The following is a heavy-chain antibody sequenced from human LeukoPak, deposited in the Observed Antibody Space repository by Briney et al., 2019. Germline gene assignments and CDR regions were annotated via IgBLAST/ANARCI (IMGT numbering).Heavy chain of an antibody. V-gene: IGHV4-61*01. CDR2: ISYSGST. Sequence: PPETLSLTCTVSGGSVSSGTYYWSWIRQPPGKGLEWIGYISYSGSTNYNPSLKSRVSISLDKSKNQFFLKLSSVTAADTALYYCARGNANWGQGTLVTVSS. CDR1: GGSVSSGTYY. J-gene: IGHJ4*02. CDR3: ARGNAN.